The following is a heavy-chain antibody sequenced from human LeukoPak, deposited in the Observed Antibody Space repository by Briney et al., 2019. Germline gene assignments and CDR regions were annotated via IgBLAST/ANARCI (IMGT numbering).Heavy chain of an antibody. CDR1: GFIFSSYG. Sequence: GGSLRLSCAASGFIFSSYGMHWVRQAPGKGLEWVALIAHDESTIHYADSVKGRFTISRDNSKNTLYLQMNNLRVADTGIYYCAKPRIVISFGDVSKHWGQGTLVTVSS. CDR3: AKPRIVISFGDVSKH. V-gene: IGHV3-30*18. D-gene: IGHD3-10*01. J-gene: IGHJ1*01. CDR2: IAHDESTI.